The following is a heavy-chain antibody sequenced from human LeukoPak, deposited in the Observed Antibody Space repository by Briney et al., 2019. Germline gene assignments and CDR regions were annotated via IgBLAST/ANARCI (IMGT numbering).Heavy chain of an antibody. CDR3: VVSLMVYAMRGSGLGY. CDR1: GFTFSKYG. Sequence: QPGGSLRLSCAASGFTFSKYGMHWVRQAPGEGLEGVSYISSSSSTIYYADSVKGRFTISRDNAKNSLYLQMNSLRAEDTAVYYCVVSLMVYAMRGSGLGYWGQGTLVTVSS. D-gene: IGHD2-8*01. J-gene: IGHJ4*02. V-gene: IGHV3-48*04. CDR2: ISSSSSTI.